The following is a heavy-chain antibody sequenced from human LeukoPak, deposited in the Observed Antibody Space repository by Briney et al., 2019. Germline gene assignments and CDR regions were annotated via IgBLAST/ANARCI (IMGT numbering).Heavy chain of an antibody. CDR2: ISYDGSNK. D-gene: IGHD6-19*01. V-gene: IGHV3-30*18. CDR3: AKATPGSYYGMDV. CDR1: GFTFSSYG. Sequence: GGSLRLSCAASGFTFSSYGMHWVRQAPGKGLEWVAVISYDGSNKCYADSVKGRFTISRDNSKNTLYLQMNSLRAEDTAVYYCAKATPGSYYGMDVWGQGTTVTVSS. J-gene: IGHJ6*02.